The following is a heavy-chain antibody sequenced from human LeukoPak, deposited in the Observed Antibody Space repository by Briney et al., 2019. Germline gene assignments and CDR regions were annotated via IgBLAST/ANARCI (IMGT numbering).Heavy chain of an antibody. CDR1: GDSISGYY. J-gene: IGHJ4*01. CDR2: IYYSGST. V-gene: IGHV4-59*01. Sequence: SETLSLTCTVSGDSISGYYWSWIRQPPGKGLEWIGYIYYSGSTNYNPSLQSRVTISVDTSNNQFSLRLSSVTAADTAVYYCARENSYYDSSGYYYGSGYFDFWGQGTTVTVSS. CDR3: ARENSYYDSSGYYYGSGYFDF. D-gene: IGHD3-22*01.